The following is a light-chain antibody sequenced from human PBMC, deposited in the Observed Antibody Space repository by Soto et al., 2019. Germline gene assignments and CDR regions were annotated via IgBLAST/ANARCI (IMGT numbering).Light chain of an antibody. J-gene: IGKJ1*01. V-gene: IGKV3-15*01. CDR1: QRLSSN. CDR2: GAS. CDR3: QQSYSYPKT. Sequence: EIVLTQSPVTLSVSPGERVTLSCRASQRLSSNLAWYQQRPGQAPRLLIYGASIRATDIPARFIGSGSGTEFTLTISSLQSEDFATYYCQQSYSYPKTFGPGTTVEVK.